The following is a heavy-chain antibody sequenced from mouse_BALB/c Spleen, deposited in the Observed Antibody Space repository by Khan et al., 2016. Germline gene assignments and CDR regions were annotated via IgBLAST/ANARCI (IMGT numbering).Heavy chain of an antibody. J-gene: IGHJ4*01. Sequence: QVQLQQPGAELVRPGVSVKISCKGSGYTFTDYDMHWVKQSHAKSLEWIGIISTYYGDARYNQKFKGKATMTVDKYSSTAYMDLTRLTSEDSAIYDCARGMTALYYAMDYWDQGTSVTVSS. D-gene: IGHD1-2*01. CDR1: GYTFTDYD. V-gene: IGHV1S137*01. CDR2: ISTYYGDA. CDR3: ARGMTALYYAMDY.